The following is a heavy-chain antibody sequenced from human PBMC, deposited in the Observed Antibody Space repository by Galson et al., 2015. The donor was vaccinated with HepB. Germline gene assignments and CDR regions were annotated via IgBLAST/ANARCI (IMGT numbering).Heavy chain of an antibody. CDR2: INPNSGGT. CDR1: GYNFTDFY. D-gene: IGHD3-3*01. J-gene: IGHJ5*02. CDR3: ARGERSDFWRGCYGVWLDP. V-gene: IGHV1-2*04. Sequence: SCKASGYNFTDFYIHWVRQAPGQGLEWMGWINPNSGGTNYARRFQGWVTMTRDTSIRTAYMELSRLRSGDTSVYYCARGERSDFWRGCYGVWLDPWGQGTLITGSS.